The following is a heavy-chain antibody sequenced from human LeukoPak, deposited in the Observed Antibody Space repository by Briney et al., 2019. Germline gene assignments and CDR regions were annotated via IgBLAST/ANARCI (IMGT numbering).Heavy chain of an antibody. CDR2: INHSGST. J-gene: IGHJ3*02. CDR3: ARGYSYGNDAFDI. V-gene: IGHV4-34*01. Sequence: PSETLSLTCAVYGGSFSGYYWSWIRQPPGKGLEWIGEINHSGSTNYNPPLKSRVTISVDTSKNQFSLKLSSVTAAGTAVYYCARGYSYGNDAFDIWGQGTMVTVSS. D-gene: IGHD5-18*01. CDR1: GGSFSGYY.